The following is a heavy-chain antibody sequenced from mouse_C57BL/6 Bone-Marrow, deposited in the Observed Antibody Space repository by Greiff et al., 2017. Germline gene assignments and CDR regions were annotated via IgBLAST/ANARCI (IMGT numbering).Heavy chain of an antibody. CDR3: AGEGSLDY. J-gene: IGHJ2*01. CDR1: GYTFTSYW. CDR2: IYPGSGST. Sequence: QVHVKQSGAELVQPGASVKMSCKASGYTFTSYWITWVKQRPGQGLEWIGDIYPGSGSTNYNEKFKSKATLTVDTSSSTAYMQLSSLTSEDSAVYNSAGEGSLDYWGQGTALTVSS. D-gene: IGHD1-1*01. V-gene: IGHV1-55*01.